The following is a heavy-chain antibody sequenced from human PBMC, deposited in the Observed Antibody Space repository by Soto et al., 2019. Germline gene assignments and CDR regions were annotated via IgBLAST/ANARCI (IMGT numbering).Heavy chain of an antibody. CDR1: GLTFSDCY. CDR3: ARVRFGEWGYAMDV. V-gene: IGHV3-11*01. CDR2: ISSSGSSI. J-gene: IGHJ6*02. Sequence: QVPLVESGGGLVKPGGSLRLSCAASGLTFSDCYMNWIRQAPGKGLEWVSYISSSGSSINYAGSVTGRFTISRDNAKNSLYLQMNSLRAEDTAMYYCARVRFGEWGYAMDVWGQGTTVTVSS. D-gene: IGHD3-10*01.